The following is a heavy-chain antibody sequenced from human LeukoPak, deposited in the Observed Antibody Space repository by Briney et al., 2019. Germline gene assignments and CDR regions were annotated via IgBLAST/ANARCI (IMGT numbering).Heavy chain of an antibody. CDR3: ARDMEQQLAPFDY. J-gene: IGHJ4*02. V-gene: IGHV1-46*01. Sequence: ASVKVSCKASGYIFTSFYIHRVRQVPGQGLEWMGIIDPSGGITTYAQKFQGGVIMTADTSTNTVYLELSSLKSEDTAVYYCARDMEQQLAPFDYWGQGTLVTVSS. D-gene: IGHD6-13*01. CDR1: GYIFTSFY. CDR2: IDPSGGIT.